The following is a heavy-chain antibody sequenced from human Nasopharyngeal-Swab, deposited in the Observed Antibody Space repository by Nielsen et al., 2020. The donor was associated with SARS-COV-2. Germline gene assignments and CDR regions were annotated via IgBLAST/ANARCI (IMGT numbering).Heavy chain of an antibody. CDR3: ARIPVGYSSGWIFAFDI. CDR1: GFSLSNARMG. Sequence: SGPTLVKPTETLTLTCTVSGFSLSNARMGVSWIRQPPGKALEWLAHIFSNDEKSYSTSLKSRLTISKDTSKSQVVLTMTNMDPVDTATYYCARIPVGYSSGWIFAFDIWGQGTTVTVSS. CDR2: IFSNDEK. D-gene: IGHD6-19*01. V-gene: IGHV2-26*01. J-gene: IGHJ3*02.